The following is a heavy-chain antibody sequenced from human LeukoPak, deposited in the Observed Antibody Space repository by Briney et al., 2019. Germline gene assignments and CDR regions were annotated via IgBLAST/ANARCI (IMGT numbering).Heavy chain of an antibody. D-gene: IGHD6-13*01. CDR1: GFTFSSYT. J-gene: IGHJ6*03. V-gene: IGHV3-21*01. Sequence: GGSLRLSCAASGFTFSSYTMNWVRQAPGKGLEWVSSITTTSSYIYYADSVKGRFTISRDNAKSSLFLQMNSLRAEDTGAYYCASDSSSSPAYYHYYMDAWGKGTTVTVSS. CDR3: ASDSSSSPAYYHYYMDA. CDR2: ITTTSSYI.